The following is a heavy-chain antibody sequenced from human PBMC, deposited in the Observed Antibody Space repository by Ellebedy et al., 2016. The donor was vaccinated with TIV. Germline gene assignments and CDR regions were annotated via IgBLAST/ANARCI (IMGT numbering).Heavy chain of an antibody. J-gene: IGHJ5*02. CDR3: ARAPSVVFGSASYRFAP. CDR1: GYTFTGYY. Sequence: AASVKVSCKASGYTFTGYYLHWVRQAPGQGLEWMGWINCNSGDTKYAQKFQDWVTMTRDTSSSTAYMELNRLKSDETAVYYCARAPSVVFGSASYRFAPWGQGTLVTVSA. V-gene: IGHV1-2*04. D-gene: IGHD3-10*01. CDR2: INCNSGDT.